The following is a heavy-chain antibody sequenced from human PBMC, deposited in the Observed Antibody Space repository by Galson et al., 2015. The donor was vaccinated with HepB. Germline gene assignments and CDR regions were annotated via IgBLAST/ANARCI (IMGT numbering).Heavy chain of an antibody. CDR1: GGTFSSYA. V-gene: IGHV1-69*06. CDR3: GGSRFGELLGFSPYYYYGMDV. CDR2: IIPIFGTA. D-gene: IGHD3-10*01. Sequence: SVKVSCKASGGTFSSYAISWVRQAPGQGLEWMGGIIPIFGTANYAQKFQGRVTITADKSTSTAYMELSSLRSEDTTVYYCGGSRFGELLGFSPYYYYGMDVWGQGTTVTVSS. J-gene: IGHJ6*02.